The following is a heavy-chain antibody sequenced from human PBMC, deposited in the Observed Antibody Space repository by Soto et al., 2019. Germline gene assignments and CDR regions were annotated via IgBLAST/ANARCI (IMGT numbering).Heavy chain of an antibody. CDR1: GDSVSINSAA. J-gene: IGHJ4*02. D-gene: IGHD6-19*01. CDR3: ARAHSSGPAGYFDY. CDR2: TYYRSKWYN. V-gene: IGHV6-1*01. Sequence: SQTLSLTCAISGDSVSINSAAWNLIRQSPSRGLEWLGRTYYRSKWYNDYAVSVKSRITINPDTSKNQLSLQLNSVTPEDTAVYYCARAHSSGPAGYFDYWGQGTLVTVSS.